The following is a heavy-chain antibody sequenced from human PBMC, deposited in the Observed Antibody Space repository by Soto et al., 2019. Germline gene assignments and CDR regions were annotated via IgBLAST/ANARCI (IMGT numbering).Heavy chain of an antibody. J-gene: IGHJ3*02. CDR3: VCPLVVVAATQDDNAFDI. CDR2: IIPILGIA. V-gene: IGHV1-69*02. CDR1: GGTFSSYT. Sequence: ASVKVSCKASGGTFSSYTISWVRQAPGQGLEWMGRIIPILGIANYAQKFQGRVTITADKSTSTAYMELSSLRSEDTAVYYCVCPLVVVAATQDDNAFDIWGQGTMVTVSS. D-gene: IGHD2-15*01.